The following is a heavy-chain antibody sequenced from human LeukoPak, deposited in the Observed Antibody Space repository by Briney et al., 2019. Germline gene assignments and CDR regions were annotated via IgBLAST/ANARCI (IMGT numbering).Heavy chain of an antibody. V-gene: IGHV3-21*01. D-gene: IGHD1-26*01. Sequence: GGSLRLSCAASGFTFSSYSMNWVRQAPGKGLEWVSSISSSSSYIYYADSVKGRFTISRDNAKNSLYLQMNSLRAEDTAVYYCARDKPIVGAKSVVGGAFDIWGQGTMVTVSS. CDR1: GFTFSSYS. J-gene: IGHJ3*02. CDR2: ISSSSSYI. CDR3: ARDKPIVGAKSVVGGAFDI.